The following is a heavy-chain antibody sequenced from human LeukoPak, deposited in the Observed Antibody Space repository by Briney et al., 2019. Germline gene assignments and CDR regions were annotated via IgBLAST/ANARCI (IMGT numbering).Heavy chain of an antibody. CDR1: GGSISSYY. Sequence: PSETLSLTCTVSGGSISSYYWSWIRQPPGKGLEWIGYIYYSGSTNYNLSLKSRVTISVDTSKNQFSLKLSSVTAADTAVYYCARSTIFGVVYYWGQGTLVTVSS. D-gene: IGHD3-3*01. CDR2: IYYSGST. J-gene: IGHJ4*02. V-gene: IGHV4-59*01. CDR3: ARSTIFGVVYY.